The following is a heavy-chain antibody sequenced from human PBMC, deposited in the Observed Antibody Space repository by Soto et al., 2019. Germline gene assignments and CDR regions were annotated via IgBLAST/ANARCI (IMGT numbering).Heavy chain of an antibody. CDR1: GGSITSSFY. D-gene: IGHD6-25*01. J-gene: IGHJ6*02. Sequence: QLQLQESGPGLVKPSETLSLSCTVSGGSITSSFYWGWIRQPPGKGLEWIGSIYGTGNTYYNPSLKGRVTISADTSKNQFSLNLISVTAADTAVYYCRCSSGYSTDVWGQGATVTVSS. CDR3: RCSSGYSTDV. V-gene: IGHV4-39*01. CDR2: IYGTGNT.